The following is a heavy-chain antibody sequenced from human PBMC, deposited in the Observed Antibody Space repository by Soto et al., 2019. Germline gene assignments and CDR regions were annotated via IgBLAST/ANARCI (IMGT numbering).Heavy chain of an antibody. D-gene: IGHD3-3*01. CDR3: ARGLTIFGVVGAGMDV. CDR1: GGTFSSYA. J-gene: IGHJ6*02. V-gene: IGHV1-69*12. CDR2: IIPIFGTA. Sequence: QVQLVQSGAEVKKPGSSVKVSCKASGGTFSSYAISWVRQAPGQGLEWMGGIIPIFGTANYAQKFQGRVTITADESTRTAYMELSSLRSEDTAVYYCARGLTIFGVVGAGMDVWGQGTTVTVSS.